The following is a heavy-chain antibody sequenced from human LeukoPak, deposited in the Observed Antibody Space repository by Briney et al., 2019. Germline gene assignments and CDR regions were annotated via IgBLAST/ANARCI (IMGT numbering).Heavy chain of an antibody. CDR2: MYNSGST. CDR1: GGSISGSY. V-gene: IGHV4-59*01. J-gene: IGHJ6*03. Sequence: PSETLALTCTVSGGSISGSYWSWIRQPPGKGLEWIAYMYNSGSTNYNPSLKSRVTISIDTSKNQFSLKLSSVTAADTAVYYCARAILGYCSGGSCPGPRYYYMDVWGKGTTVTVSS. CDR3: ARAILGYCSGGSCPGPRYYYMDV. D-gene: IGHD2-15*01.